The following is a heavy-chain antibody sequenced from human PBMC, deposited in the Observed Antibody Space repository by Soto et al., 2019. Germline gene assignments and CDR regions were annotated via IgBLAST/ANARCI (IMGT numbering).Heavy chain of an antibody. CDR1: GGSISSNY. Sequence: SETLSLTCTVSGGSISSNYWTWIRQPPGKGLGWIGYVHYTGSTNYNPSLKSRVTISVDTSKNQFSLKLSSVTTADTALYYCARLPWADYGGIFDPWGQGTLVTVSS. CDR3: ARLPWADYGGIFDP. V-gene: IGHV4-59*01. D-gene: IGHD4-17*01. CDR2: VHYTGST. J-gene: IGHJ5*02.